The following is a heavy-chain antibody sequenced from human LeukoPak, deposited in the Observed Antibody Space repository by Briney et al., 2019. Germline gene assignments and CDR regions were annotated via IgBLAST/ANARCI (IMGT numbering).Heavy chain of an antibody. Sequence: GASVKVTCKASGYTFTSYAISWVRQAPGQGLEWMGGIIPIFGTANYAQKFQGRVTITADESTSTAYMELSSLRSEDTAVYYCARVGARPYDGIAAAGTGRYYYYGMDVWGQGTTVTVSS. D-gene: IGHD6-13*01. CDR3: ARVGARPYDGIAAAGTGRYYYYGMDV. J-gene: IGHJ6*02. CDR2: IIPIFGTA. CDR1: GYTFTSYA. V-gene: IGHV1-69*13.